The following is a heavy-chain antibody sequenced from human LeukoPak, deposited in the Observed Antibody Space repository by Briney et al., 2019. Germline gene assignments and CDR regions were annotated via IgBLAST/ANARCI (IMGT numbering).Heavy chain of an antibody. Sequence: SETRSLTCSVSGDSIIGYYWGWIRQPPGKGLEWIGNIYYTGNTYYNSSLKSRVTISLDTSKNQFSLKVISMTAADTAAYYCTKSDGYGLIRICGRGTMVTVSS. CDR2: IYYTGNT. D-gene: IGHD3-10*01. V-gene: IGHV4-39*07. CDR1: GDSIIGYY. CDR3: TKSDGYGLIRI. J-gene: IGHJ3*02.